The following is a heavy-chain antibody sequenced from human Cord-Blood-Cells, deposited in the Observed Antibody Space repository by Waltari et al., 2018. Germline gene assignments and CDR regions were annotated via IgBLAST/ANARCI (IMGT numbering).Heavy chain of an antibody. CDR2: IYYSGST. J-gene: IGHJ2*01. Sequence: QVQLQESGPGLVKPSQTLSLTCTVSGGSISSGGYYWSWIRQHPGKGLEWIGYIYYSGSTYYNPSRKSRVTISVDTSKNQFSLKLSSVTAADTAVYYCASPSSSSSYWYFDLWGRGTLVTVSS. D-gene: IGHD6-6*01. CDR1: GGSISSGGYY. V-gene: IGHV4-31*03. CDR3: ASPSSSSSYWYFDL.